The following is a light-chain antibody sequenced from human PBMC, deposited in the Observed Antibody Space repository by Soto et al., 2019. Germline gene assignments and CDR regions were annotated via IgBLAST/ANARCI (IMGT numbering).Light chain of an antibody. Sequence: QSALTQPASVSGSPGQSITISCTGTSSDVGGYHYVSWYQHHPGKAPKLMMYDVSNRPSGVSNRFSGSKSGNTASLTISGLQAEDEADYYCSSYTSSSTLVVFGGGTKVTVL. CDR2: DVS. J-gene: IGLJ2*01. CDR1: SSDVGGYHY. CDR3: SSYTSSSTLVV. V-gene: IGLV2-14*03.